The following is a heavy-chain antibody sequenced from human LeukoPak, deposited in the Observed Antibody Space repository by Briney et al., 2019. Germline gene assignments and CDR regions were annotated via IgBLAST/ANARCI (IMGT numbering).Heavy chain of an antibody. D-gene: IGHD4-23*01. J-gene: IGHJ6*02. CDR1: GYTFTGYY. CDR3: ARGLNSGYYYYGMDV. V-gene: IGHV1-2*02. Sequence: GASVKVSCKASGYTFTGYYMHWVRQAPGQGLEWMGWINPNSGGTNYAQKFQGRVTMNRDTSISTAYMELSRLRSDDTAVYYCARGLNSGYYYYGMDVWGQGTTVTVSS. CDR2: INPNSGGT.